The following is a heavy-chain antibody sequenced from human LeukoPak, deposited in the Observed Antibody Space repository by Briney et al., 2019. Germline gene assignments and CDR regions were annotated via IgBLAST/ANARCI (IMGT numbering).Heavy chain of an antibody. Sequence: KPSQTLSLTCTVSGGSISSYYSNWIRQPQGKGMEWNGYIYYSGSTYYNPSLKSRVTISVDTSKNQYSLKLSSVTAADTAVYYCAGRLWRRDGYYLSAFDIWGQGTMVTVSS. CDR1: GGSISSYY. CDR2: IYYSGST. V-gene: IGHV4-59*01. CDR3: AGRLWRRDGYYLSAFDI. D-gene: IGHD5-24*01. J-gene: IGHJ3*02.